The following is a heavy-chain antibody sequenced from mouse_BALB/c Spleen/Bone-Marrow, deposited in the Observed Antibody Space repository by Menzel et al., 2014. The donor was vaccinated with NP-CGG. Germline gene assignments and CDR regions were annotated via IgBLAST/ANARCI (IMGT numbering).Heavy chain of an antibody. CDR1: GFSLTSYG. CDR3: ARCYYDHAMDY. V-gene: IGHV2-6-1*01. D-gene: IGHD1-1*01. J-gene: IGHJ4*01. CDR2: IWSDGST. Sequence: QVQLKDSGPGLVAPSQSLSITCTISGFSLTSYGVHWVRQPPGKGLEWLGVIWSDGSTTYNSALKSRLSINKDNSKSQVFLKMNNLQTDDTARYYCARCYYDHAMDYWGQGTSGTVSS.